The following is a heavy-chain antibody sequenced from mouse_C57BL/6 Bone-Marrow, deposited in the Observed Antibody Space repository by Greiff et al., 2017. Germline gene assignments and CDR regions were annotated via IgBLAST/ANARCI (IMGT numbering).Heavy chain of an antibody. V-gene: IGHV1-55*01. D-gene: IGHD1-1*01. CDR2: IYPGSGST. J-gene: IGHJ4*01. Sequence: QVQLQQPGAELVKPGASVKMSCKASGYTFTSYWITWVKQRPGQGLEWIGDIYPGSGSTNYNEKFKSKATLTVDTSSSTAYMQLNSLTSEDSAVYYCARSYYGSSDSMDYCGRGTAVTVTS. CDR3: ARSYYGSSDSMDY. CDR1: GYTFTSYW.